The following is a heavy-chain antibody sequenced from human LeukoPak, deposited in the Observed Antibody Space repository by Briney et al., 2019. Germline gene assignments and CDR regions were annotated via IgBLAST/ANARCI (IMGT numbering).Heavy chain of an antibody. D-gene: IGHD4-17*01. CDR1: GYTFTGYY. V-gene: IGHV1-2*02. CDR2: INPNSGGT. CDR3: ARSGYGDAFHAFDI. Sequence: GASVKVSCKASGYTFTGYYMHWVRQAPGQGRDGMGWINPNSGGTNYQQKFQGRVTMTRDTSISTAYMELSRLRSDDTAVYYCARSGYGDAFHAFDIWGQGTMVTVSS. J-gene: IGHJ3*02.